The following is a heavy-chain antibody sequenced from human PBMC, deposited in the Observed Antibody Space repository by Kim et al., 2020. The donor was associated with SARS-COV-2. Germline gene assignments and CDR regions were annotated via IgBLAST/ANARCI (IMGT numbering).Heavy chain of an antibody. CDR2: VKQDGGEK. CDR3: ARDWSSMSSGRNFDF. CDR1: GFTFSSYQ. V-gene: IGHV3-7*03. Sequence: GGSLRLSCAASGFTFSSYQMSWVRQAPGQGLEWVAKVKQDGGEKDYVDSVKGRFTTSRENTKSSLYLQMDSLRAEDTALYYSARDWSSMSSGRNFDFWGQGTLVTV. D-gene: IGHD6-6*01. J-gene: IGHJ4*02.